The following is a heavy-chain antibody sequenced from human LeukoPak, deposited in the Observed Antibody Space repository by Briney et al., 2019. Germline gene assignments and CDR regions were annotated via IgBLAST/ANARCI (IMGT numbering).Heavy chain of an antibody. D-gene: IGHD1-26*01. Sequence: EASVKVSCKTSGYTFTSYDIIWVRQATGQGLEWMGWMNPKSGNTGSAQRFQGRVTMTRDTSISTAYMELSSLRSEDTAVYYCARVWGAIDYWGQGTLVTVSS. CDR3: ARVWGAIDY. J-gene: IGHJ4*02. CDR1: GYTFTSYD. CDR2: MNPKSGNT. V-gene: IGHV1-8*01.